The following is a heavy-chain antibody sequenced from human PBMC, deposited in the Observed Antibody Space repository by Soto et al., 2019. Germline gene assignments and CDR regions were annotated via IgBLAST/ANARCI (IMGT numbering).Heavy chain of an antibody. CDR3: ARDSVSRGYLSDWLDP. J-gene: IGHJ5*02. CDR1: GFTFSSYA. Sequence: GGSLRLSCAASGFTFSSYAMHWVRQAPGKGLEWVAVISYDGSNKYYADSVKGRFTISRDNSKNTLYLQMNSLRAEDTAVYYCARDSVSRGYLSDWLDPWGQGTLVTVSS. D-gene: IGHD3-22*01. CDR2: ISYDGSNK. V-gene: IGHV3-30-3*01.